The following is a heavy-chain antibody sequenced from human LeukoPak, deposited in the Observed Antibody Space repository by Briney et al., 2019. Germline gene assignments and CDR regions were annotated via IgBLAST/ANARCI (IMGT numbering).Heavy chain of an antibody. CDR3: ARDPATASLGGVIVRYFDY. CDR2: INPNSGGT. D-gene: IGHD3-16*02. V-gene: IGHV1-2*02. Sequence: GASVKVSCKSVGYTLTDHYIHWVRQAPGQGPEWLGWINPNSGGTNYEGRVTMTRDASINTAYLELSSLRSDDTAVYYCARDPATASLGGVIVRYFDYWGQGTPITVSS. CDR1: GYTLTDHY. J-gene: IGHJ4*02.